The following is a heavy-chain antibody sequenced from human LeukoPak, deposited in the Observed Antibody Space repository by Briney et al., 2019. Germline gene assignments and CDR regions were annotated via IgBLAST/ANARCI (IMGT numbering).Heavy chain of an antibody. CDR3: ARIGVYGSGSYAPTNWFDP. CDR2: INHSGST. J-gene: IGHJ5*02. D-gene: IGHD3-10*01. V-gene: IGHV4-34*01. Sequence: SETLSLTSAVYGGSFSNYYWSWIRQPPGRGLEWIGEINHSGSTNYNPSLKSRVTISVDTSKNQFSLKLSSVTAADTAVYYCARIGVYGSGSYAPTNWFDPWGQGTLVTVSS. CDR1: GGSFSNYY.